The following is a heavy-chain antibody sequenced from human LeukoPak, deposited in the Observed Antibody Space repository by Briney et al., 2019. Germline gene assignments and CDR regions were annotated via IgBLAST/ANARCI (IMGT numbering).Heavy chain of an antibody. CDR2: ITTSSTI. D-gene: IGHD5-12*01. CDR1: GFTFSSYS. V-gene: IGHV3-48*02. J-gene: IGHJ4*02. CDR3: AREAYTGFDLEAFDS. Sequence: GGSLRLSCAASGFTFSSYSMNWVRQAPGKGLEWVSYITTSSTIYYADSVKGRFTISRDNAKNSLYLQMNSLRDEDTAVYYCAREAYTGFDLEAFDSWGQGTRVTVSS.